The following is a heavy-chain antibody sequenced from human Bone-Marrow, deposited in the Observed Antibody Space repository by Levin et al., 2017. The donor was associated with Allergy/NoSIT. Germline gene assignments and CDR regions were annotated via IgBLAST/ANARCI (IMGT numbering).Heavy chain of an antibody. D-gene: IGHD5-12*01. CDR3: AREGHSGYDSLYFDY. Sequence: LSLTCAASGFTFSSYEMNWVRQAPGKGLEWVSYISSSGSTIYYADSVKGRFTISRDNAKNSLYLQMNSLRAEDTAVYYCAREGHSGYDSLYFDYWGQGTLVTVSS. V-gene: IGHV3-48*03. CDR1: GFTFSSYE. J-gene: IGHJ4*02. CDR2: ISSSGSTI.